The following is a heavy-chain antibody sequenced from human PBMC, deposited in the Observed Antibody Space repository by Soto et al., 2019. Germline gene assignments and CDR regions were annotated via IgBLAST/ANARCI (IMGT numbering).Heavy chain of an antibody. Sequence: QVQLVQSGAEVKKPGASVKVSCKASGYSFTSSGFGWVRQAPGQGLEWMEWISAYNGETHYAQKFQGRVTMTTDTSTSTSYMELRSLRSDDTAVYYCARDSGSYMYVSDWGQGTLVTVSS. CDR1: GYSFTSSG. J-gene: IGHJ4*02. V-gene: IGHV1-18*01. CDR3: ARDSGSYMYVSD. CDR2: ISAYNGET. D-gene: IGHD1-26*01.